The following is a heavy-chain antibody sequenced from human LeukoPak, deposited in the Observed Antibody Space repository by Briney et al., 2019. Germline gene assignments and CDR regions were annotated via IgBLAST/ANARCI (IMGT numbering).Heavy chain of an antibody. Sequence: GGSLRLSCAASGFTFSAAWMSWVRQAPGKGLEWVGRIKSRADGGTTDYAAPVKGRFTISTDDSGDTLYLQMNSLKTEDTAVYYCTTGQRYALSAFDIWGQGTMVTVSS. D-gene: IGHD3-9*01. J-gene: IGHJ3*02. CDR1: GFTFSAAW. V-gene: IGHV3-15*01. CDR3: TTGQRYALSAFDI. CDR2: IKSRADGGTT.